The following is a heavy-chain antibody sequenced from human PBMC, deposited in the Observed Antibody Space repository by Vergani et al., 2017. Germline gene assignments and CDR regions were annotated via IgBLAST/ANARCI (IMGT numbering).Heavy chain of an antibody. CDR1: GGTFSSYA. Sequence: QVQLVQSGAEVKKPGSSVKVSCKASGGTFSSYAISWVRQAPGQGLEWMGRIIPILGIANYAQKFQGRVTITADKSTSTAYMELSSLRSEDTAVSYCASRGGVAARGNWFDPWGQGTLVSVSS. CDR2: IIPILGIA. CDR3: ASRGGVAARGNWFDP. J-gene: IGHJ5*02. V-gene: IGHV1-69*04. D-gene: IGHD6-6*01.